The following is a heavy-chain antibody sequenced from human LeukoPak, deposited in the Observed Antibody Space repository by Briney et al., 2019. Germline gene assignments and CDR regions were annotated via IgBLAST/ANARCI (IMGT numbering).Heavy chain of an antibody. J-gene: IGHJ5*02. CDR3: ARGSSPDYGDYVFDP. Sequence: ASVKVSCKASGYTFTSYDINWVRQATGQGLEWMGRMNPNSGNTGYAQKFQGRVTITRNTSISTAYMELSSLRSEDTAVYYCARGSSPDYGDYVFDPWGQGTLVTVSS. V-gene: IGHV1-8*03. CDR2: MNPNSGNT. D-gene: IGHD4-17*01. CDR1: GYTFTSYD.